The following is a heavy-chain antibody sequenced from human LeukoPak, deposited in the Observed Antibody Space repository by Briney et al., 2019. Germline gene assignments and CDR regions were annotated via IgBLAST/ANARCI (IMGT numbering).Heavy chain of an antibody. CDR1: GGTFSSYA. D-gene: IGHD5-12*01. V-gene: IGHV1-46*01. J-gene: IGHJ5*02. CDR3: ARDNSVGDSAWWFDP. Sequence: ASVKVSCTASGGTFSSYAISWVRQAPGQGLEWMGIINPSGDNTWYAQKFQGRVTMTRDMATSTDYMEVSSLRSEDTAVYYCARDNSVGDSAWWFDPWGQGTLVTVSS. CDR2: INPSGDNT.